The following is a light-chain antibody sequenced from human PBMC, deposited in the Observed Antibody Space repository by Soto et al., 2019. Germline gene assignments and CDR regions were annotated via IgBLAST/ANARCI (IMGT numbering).Light chain of an antibody. J-gene: IGKJ5*01. CDR1: QTVHTN. CDR3: QQRSNWNT. CDR2: DAF. V-gene: IGKV3-11*01. Sequence: VMTQYPASLCVSSGERVTLTFSASQTVHTNVAWYQHKPGQPPRLLLYDAFTRATGIPARFSGSGSGTDFTLTIGSLEPEDFAVYYCQQRSNWNTFGQGTRLEI.